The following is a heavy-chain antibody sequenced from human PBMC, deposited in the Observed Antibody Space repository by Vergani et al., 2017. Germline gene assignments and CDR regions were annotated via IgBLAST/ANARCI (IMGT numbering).Heavy chain of an antibody. V-gene: IGHV1-18*01. Sequence: QVQLVQSGAEVKKPGASVKVSCKASGYTFTSYGISWVRQAPGQGLEWMGWISAYNGNTNYAQKLQGRVTMTIDTSTSTAYMELRSLRSDDTAVYYCARVSRFYYYDSSGYHDYWGQGTLVTVSS. CDR1: GYTFTSYG. D-gene: IGHD3-22*01. CDR2: ISAYNGNT. J-gene: IGHJ4*02. CDR3: ARVSRFYYYDSSGYHDY.